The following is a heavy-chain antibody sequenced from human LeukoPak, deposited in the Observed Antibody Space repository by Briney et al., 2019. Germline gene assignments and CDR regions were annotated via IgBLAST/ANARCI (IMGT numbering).Heavy chain of an antibody. CDR1: GFTFSKYW. CDR2: INTDGTVT. Sequence: GGSLRLSCAASGFTFSKYWMLWVRQAPGKGLQSVSRINTDGTVTPYADSVKGRFTVSRDNAVNTMFLQMNSVRDEDTAVYYCATKQWLAPPPDSWGQGTPFTVSS. V-gene: IGHV3-74*01. J-gene: IGHJ4*02. D-gene: IGHD6-19*01. CDR3: ATKQWLAPPPDS.